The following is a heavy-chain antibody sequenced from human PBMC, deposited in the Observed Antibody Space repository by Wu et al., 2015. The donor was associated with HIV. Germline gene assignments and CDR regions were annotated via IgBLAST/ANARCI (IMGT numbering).Heavy chain of an antibody. V-gene: IGHV1-69*13. Sequence: QVQLVQSGAEVKKPGSSVKVSCKSSGGTFSNFGVSWVRQAPGRGLEWMGRIIPLYGTTNYAPKFQGRVTLTADASTSTAYMELSSLKSEDTAVYYCARNTDSVATSLYSLGVWGQGTVVTVSS. CDR1: GGTFSNFG. CDR2: IIPLYGTT. J-gene: IGHJ6*02. D-gene: IGHD5-12*01. CDR3: ARNTDSVATSLYSLGV.